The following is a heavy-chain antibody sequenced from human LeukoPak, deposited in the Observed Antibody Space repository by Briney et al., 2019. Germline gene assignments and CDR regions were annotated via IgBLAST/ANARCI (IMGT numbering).Heavy chain of an antibody. V-gene: IGHV3-23*01. CDR2: ITGSGGST. Sequence: SGGSLRLSCAASGFTFSSYGVSSVRQAPGKGLEWVSAITGSGGSTYYADSVKGRFTISRDNSKNALYLQMNRLRAEDTAVYYCAKVPLIAAPKHFDYWGQGTLVTVSS. D-gene: IGHD6-13*01. CDR3: AKVPLIAAPKHFDY. CDR1: GFTFSSYG. J-gene: IGHJ4*02.